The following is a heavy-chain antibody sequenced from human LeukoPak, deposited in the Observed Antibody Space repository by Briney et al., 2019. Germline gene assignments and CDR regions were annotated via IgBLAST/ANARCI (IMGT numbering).Heavy chain of an antibody. J-gene: IGHJ3*02. CDR2: IYHTGTT. V-gene: IGHV4-59*08. CDR1: GGSINGYY. CDR3: ARHREGAFDI. Sequence: SGTLSLTCTVSGGSINGYYWSWIRQPPGKGLEWIGFIYHTGTTNYNPSLKSRVTISVDTSENHFSLRLSSVTASDTAVYYCARHREGAFDIWGQGTMVTVSS. D-gene: IGHD1-26*01.